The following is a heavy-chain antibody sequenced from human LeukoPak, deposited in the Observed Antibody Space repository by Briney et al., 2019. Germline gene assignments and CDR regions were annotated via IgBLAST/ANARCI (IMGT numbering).Heavy chain of an antibody. V-gene: IGHV4-34*01. J-gene: IGHJ6*02. CDR1: GESFTNHY. CDR2: INHRGDT. D-gene: IGHD3-10*01. Sequence: SETLSLTCAVFGESFTNHYWSWIRQPPGKGLEWIGEINHRGDTKYSPSLKNRLTISVDTSKSQFSLNLSSVTAADTAVYYCARGLNYFGSGTYGSPYGMDVWGRGTSVTVSS. CDR3: ARGLNYFGSGTYGSPYGMDV.